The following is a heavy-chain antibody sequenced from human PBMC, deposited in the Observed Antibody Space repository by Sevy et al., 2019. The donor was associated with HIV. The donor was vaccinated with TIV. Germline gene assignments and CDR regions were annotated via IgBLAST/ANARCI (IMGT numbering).Heavy chain of an antibody. D-gene: IGHD2-2*02. Sequence: GGSLRLSCAASGFSLETYWMNWVRQAPGKPLEWVANIKEDDTVKYYVDSVKGRFTIFLDNGRNLVYLVMNNLRVEDTALYYCVRAIQSEGNFWGQGTLVTVSS. V-gene: IGHV3-7*04. CDR2: IKEDDTVK. CDR3: VRAIQSEGNF. CDR1: GFSLETYW. J-gene: IGHJ4*02.